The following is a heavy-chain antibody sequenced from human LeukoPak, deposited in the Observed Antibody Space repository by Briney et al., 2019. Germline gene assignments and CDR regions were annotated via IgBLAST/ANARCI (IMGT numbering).Heavy chain of an antibody. J-gene: IGHJ4*02. CDR1: GGSISGYY. Sequence: SETLSLTCTVSGGSISGYYWSWIRQPPGKGLQFIGYIHYTGSTNYNPSLESRVTLSVDTSKNQFSLKLRSVTAADTAVYYCARLSKDTVVLPAAMAHYFDYRGQGTLVTVSS. CDR3: ARLSKDTVVLPAAMAHYFDY. D-gene: IGHD2-2*01. V-gene: IGHV4-59*08. CDR2: IHYTGST.